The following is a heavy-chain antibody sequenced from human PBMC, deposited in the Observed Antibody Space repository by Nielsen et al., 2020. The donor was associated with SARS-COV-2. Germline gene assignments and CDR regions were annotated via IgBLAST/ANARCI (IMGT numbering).Heavy chain of an antibody. D-gene: IGHD2-15*01. CDR3: ARDSVAATGQIYFYGFDV. CDR2: ISSSGSFT. CDR1: GFMVSDSY. J-gene: IGHJ6*02. Sequence: GGSLRLSCAASGFMVSDSYMSWIRQTPGEGLEWISYISSSGSFTNYADSVRGRFTISRDNGKNSLYLQMNSLRVEDTAVYYCARDSVAATGQIYFYGFDVWGQGTTVTVSS. V-gene: IGHV3-11*05.